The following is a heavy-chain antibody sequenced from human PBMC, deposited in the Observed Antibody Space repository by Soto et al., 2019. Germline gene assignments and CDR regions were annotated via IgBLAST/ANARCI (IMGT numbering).Heavy chain of an antibody. V-gene: IGHV2-5*02. CDR1: GFSFSTHGVG. J-gene: IGHJ1*01. Sequence: QITLKESGPTLVKPTQTLTLTCTFSGFSFSTHGVGVGWSRQPPGKALEWLALIYWDDDKRYSPSLKSRLTITRDPSYNQVVLTMTNIDPVDTATYYCVHTGPFCTSGVCYTERHFQHCGQGTLVTVSS. CDR2: IYWDDDK. CDR3: VHTGPFCTSGVCYTERHFQH. D-gene: IGHD2-8*01.